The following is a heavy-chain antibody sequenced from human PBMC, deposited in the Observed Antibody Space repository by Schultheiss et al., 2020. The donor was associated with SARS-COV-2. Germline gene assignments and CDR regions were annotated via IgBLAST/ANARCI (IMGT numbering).Heavy chain of an antibody. D-gene: IGHD1-26*01. V-gene: IGHV3-13*01. J-gene: IGHJ4*02. CDR3: ARDPQWELLFYFDY. CDR1: GFTFSSYD. Sequence: GGSLRLSCAASGFTFSSYDMHWVRQATGKGLEWVSAIGTAGDTYYPGSVKGRFTISRENAKNSLYLQMNSLRAEDTAVYYCARDPQWELLFYFDYWGQGTLVTVSS. CDR2: IGTAGDT.